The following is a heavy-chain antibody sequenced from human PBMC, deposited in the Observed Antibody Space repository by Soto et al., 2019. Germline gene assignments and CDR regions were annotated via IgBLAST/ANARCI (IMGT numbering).Heavy chain of an antibody. Sequence: GESLKISCKGSGSTFTSYWIGWVRQMPGKGLEWMGIIYPGDSDTRYSPSFKGQVTISADKSISTAYLQWSSLKASDTAMYYCARHRSNSEYYYYYMDVWGKGTTVTVSS. CDR2: IYPGDSDT. CDR3: ARHRSNSEYYYYYMDV. CDR1: GSTFTSYW. J-gene: IGHJ6*03. D-gene: IGHD4-4*01. V-gene: IGHV5-51*01.